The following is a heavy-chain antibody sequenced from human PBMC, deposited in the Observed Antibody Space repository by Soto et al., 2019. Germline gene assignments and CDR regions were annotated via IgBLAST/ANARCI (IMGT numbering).Heavy chain of an antibody. D-gene: IGHD2-21*01. CDR3: ATDLPIAGGGEFDY. Sequence: GGSLRLSCAASGFTFTSAWMSWVRQAPGKGLEWVGHIKIKTEGETTDYAAPVKGRFSISRDDSKNTQSLQMNGLKSEDTAVYYCATDLPIAGGGEFDYWGQGTLVTVSS. CDR2: IKIKTEGETT. V-gene: IGHV3-15*01. J-gene: IGHJ4*02. CDR1: GFTFTSAW.